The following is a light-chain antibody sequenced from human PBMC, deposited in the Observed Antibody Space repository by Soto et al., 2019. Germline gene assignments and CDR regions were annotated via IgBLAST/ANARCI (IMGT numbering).Light chain of an antibody. V-gene: IGKV1-33*01. CDR2: DAS. J-gene: IGKJ3*01. Sequence: DIQLTQSPSSLSASVGDRVTITCQASQDISNHLNWYQQKPGKAPNLLIYDASDLETGVPSRFSGGGSGTFFSFTINSLXXXXIATYYCQKHDGVPLFGPGTKVEIK. CDR3: QKHDGVPL. CDR1: QDISNH.